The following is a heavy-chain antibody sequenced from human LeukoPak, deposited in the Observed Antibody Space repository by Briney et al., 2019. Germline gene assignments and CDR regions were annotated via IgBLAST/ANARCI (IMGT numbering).Heavy chain of an antibody. CDR3: ARLTGNYGDY. D-gene: IGHD3-10*01. Sequence: GGSLRLSCAASGFTFSSYSMNWVRQAPEKGLEWVSSISSGSSYIYYADSVKGRFTISRENAKNSLYLQMDSLRAEDTAVYYCARLTGNYGDYWGQGTLVTVSS. CDR1: GFTFSSYS. J-gene: IGHJ4*02. CDR2: ISSGSSYI. V-gene: IGHV3-21*01.